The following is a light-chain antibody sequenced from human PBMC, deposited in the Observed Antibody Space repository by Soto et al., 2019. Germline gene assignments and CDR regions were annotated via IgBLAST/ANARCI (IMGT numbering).Light chain of an antibody. Sequence: DIQMTQSPSSLSASVGDRVTITCRASQGISNYLDWYQQKPGKVPQLLSYSASVLQSGVPSRFSGSGSETDFTLIISSLQPGDVTTYYCQQYNSALWTFGQVTKVEIK. J-gene: IGKJ1*01. CDR2: SAS. CDR1: QGISNY. CDR3: QQYNSALWT. V-gene: IGKV1-27*01.